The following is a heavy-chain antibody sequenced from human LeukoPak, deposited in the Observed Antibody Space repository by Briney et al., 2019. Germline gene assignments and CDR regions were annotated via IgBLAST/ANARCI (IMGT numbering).Heavy chain of an antibody. CDR1: GFPFSAYA. D-gene: IGHD3-3*01. Sequence: GGSLRLSCAASGFPFSAYALHWVRQAPGKGLECVAVISNDGSTVYYADSVKGRFTISRDNSNNTLYLQMNSLRADDTAVYYRAKEWTYDFWRGYYTNYFDYWGQGTLVTVSS. V-gene: IGHV3-30*01. CDR2: ISNDGSTV. CDR3: AKEWTYDFWRGYYTNYFDY. J-gene: IGHJ4*02.